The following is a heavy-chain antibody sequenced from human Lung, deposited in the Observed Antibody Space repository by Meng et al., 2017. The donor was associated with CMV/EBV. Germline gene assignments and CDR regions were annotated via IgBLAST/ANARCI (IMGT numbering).Heavy chain of an antibody. J-gene: IGHJ6*02. CDR1: GFTFSSYA. Sequence: GESLKISCAASGFTFSSYAMHWVRQAPGKGLEWVAVISYDGSNKYYADSVKGRFTISRDNSKNTLYLQMNSLRAEDTGVYYCARDLVPFGVVMAYGMDVWGQGXTVTFSS. CDR2: ISYDGSNK. D-gene: IGHD3-3*01. CDR3: ARDLVPFGVVMAYGMDV. V-gene: IGHV3-30*04.